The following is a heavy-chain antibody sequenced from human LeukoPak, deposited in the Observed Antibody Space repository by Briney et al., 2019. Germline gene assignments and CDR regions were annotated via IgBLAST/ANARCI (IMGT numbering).Heavy chain of an antibody. CDR1: AGSFSSYY. Sequence: PSETLSLTCAVYAGSFSSYYWIWLRQPPGKGLEWLGEINHSGTTNYNPSLNSRITISVDTSKRHFCLKLSSVAAPDTAVYYCASGSYSELYFQHWGQGTLVTVSS. CDR2: INHSGTT. V-gene: IGHV4-34*01. D-gene: IGHD1-26*01. J-gene: IGHJ1*01. CDR3: ASGSYSELYFQH.